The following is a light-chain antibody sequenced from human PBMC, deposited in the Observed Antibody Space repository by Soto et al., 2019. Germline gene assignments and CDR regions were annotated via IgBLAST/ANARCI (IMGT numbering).Light chain of an antibody. CDR1: QTISSW. Sequence: DIQMTQSPSTLSGSVGDRVTITCRASQTISSWLAWYQQKPGKAPKLLIYAASTLQSGVPSRFSGSGSGIEFTLTISSLQPDDFATYYCQHYNSYSEAFGQGTRLEIK. CDR3: QHYNSYSEA. V-gene: IGKV1-5*01. CDR2: AAS. J-gene: IGKJ5*01.